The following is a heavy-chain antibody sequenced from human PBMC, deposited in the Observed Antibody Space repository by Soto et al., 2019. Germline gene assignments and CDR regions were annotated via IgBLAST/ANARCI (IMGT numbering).Heavy chain of an antibody. D-gene: IGHD3-22*01. CDR1: GFTFTNYA. CDR3: AQRGGSGYYGAFDY. V-gene: IGHV3-23*01. J-gene: IGHJ4*02. Sequence: EVQLLESGGGLVQPGGSLRLSCAASGFTFTNYAMSWVRRAPGKGLEWVSGISDSGGTTYYAESVKGRFTISRDNSKNTLYLQMNSLRGEDTAVYYCAQRGGSGYYGAFDYWGQGALVTVSS. CDR2: ISDSGGTT.